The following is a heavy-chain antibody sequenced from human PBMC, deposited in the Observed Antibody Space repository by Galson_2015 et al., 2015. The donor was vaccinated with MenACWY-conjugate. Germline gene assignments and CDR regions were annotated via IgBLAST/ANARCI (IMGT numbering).Heavy chain of an antibody. Sequence: SLRLCCAASGFTLGHYWMSWGRQAPGKGLEWVANIKQDGSETYYVDSVKGRFTISRDNAKNSFYLQMDSLRAEDTAVYYCARCIQITYSDILTAYDSWGQGTLVIVSS. CDR1: GFTLGHYW. CDR2: IKQDGSET. J-gene: IGHJ4*02. V-gene: IGHV3-7*03. CDR3: ARCIQITYSDILTAYDS. D-gene: IGHD3-9*01.